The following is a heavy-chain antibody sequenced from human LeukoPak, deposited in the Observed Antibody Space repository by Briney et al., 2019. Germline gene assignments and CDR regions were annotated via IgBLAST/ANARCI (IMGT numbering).Heavy chain of an antibody. CDR3: VRDYYNSGDK. CDR1: GFTFSTYW. D-gene: IGHD1-1*01. Sequence: GGSLRLSCAASGFTFSTYWVHWVRQAPGKGLVWVSRINSNGGTTNYADSVKGRFTISRDNAKNTLYLQMNSLRADDTALYYCVRDYYNSGDKWGQGTLVTVSS. CDR2: INSNGGTT. J-gene: IGHJ4*02. V-gene: IGHV3-74*01.